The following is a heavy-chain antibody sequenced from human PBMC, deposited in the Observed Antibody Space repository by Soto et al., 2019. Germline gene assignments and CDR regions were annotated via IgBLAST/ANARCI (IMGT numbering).Heavy chain of an antibody. CDR3: ARGLFSENAYAGGWYYFAS. D-gene: IGHD3-10*01. Sequence: QVQLQQWGAGLLKPSETLSLTCAVNGGSFSGYSWTWIRQSPGKGLEWIGQINHSGSSIYNPSLKGRCTMSLLKPKNQFSMQLTSVTAAHAAVYFCARGLFSENAYAGGWYYFASWGQGPLVAVSS. CDR1: GGSFSGYS. V-gene: IGHV4-34*01. CDR2: INHSGSS. J-gene: IGHJ4*02.